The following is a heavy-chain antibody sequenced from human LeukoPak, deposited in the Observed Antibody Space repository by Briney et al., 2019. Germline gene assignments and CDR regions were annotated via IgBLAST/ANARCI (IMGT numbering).Heavy chain of an antibody. Sequence: GGSLRLSCAASGFTFSSYWMSWVRQAPGKRLEWVANIKQDGSEKYYVDSVKGRFTISRDNAKNSLYLQMNSLRAEDTAVYYCARVAVDDILTANYGDYWGQGTLVTVSS. CDR3: ARVAVDDILTANYGDY. V-gene: IGHV3-7*04. D-gene: IGHD3-9*01. J-gene: IGHJ4*02. CDR1: GFTFSSYW. CDR2: IKQDGSEK.